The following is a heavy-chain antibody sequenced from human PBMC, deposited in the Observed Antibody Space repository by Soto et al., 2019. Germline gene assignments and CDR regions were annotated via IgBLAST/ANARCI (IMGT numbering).Heavy chain of an antibody. J-gene: IGHJ4*02. CDR1: GFTFSSYW. Sequence: PGGSLRLSCAASGFTFSSYWMHWVRQDPEKGLVWVSRINGDGISTGYADSVKGRFTISRDNAKDTLYLHMNSLGAEDTAVYYCARISQGTYCRGGNCYSDYWGQGTLVTVSS. CDR2: INGDGIST. D-gene: IGHD2-15*01. V-gene: IGHV3-74*01. CDR3: ARISQGTYCRGGNCYSDY.